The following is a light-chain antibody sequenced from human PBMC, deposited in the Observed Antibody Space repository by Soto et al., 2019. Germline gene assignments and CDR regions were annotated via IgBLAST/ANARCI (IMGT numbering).Light chain of an antibody. CDR1: SSDVGGYNY. CDR3: GSYAGNYNFFYV. CDR2: EVN. Sequence: QSVLTQPPSASGSPGQSVTISCTGTSSDVGGYNYVSWYQQHPGKAPKLMIYEVNKRPSGVPDRFSGSKSGNTASLTVSGFQAVDEADYYGGSYAGNYNFFYVCRTGTKVTVL. J-gene: IGLJ1*01. V-gene: IGLV2-8*01.